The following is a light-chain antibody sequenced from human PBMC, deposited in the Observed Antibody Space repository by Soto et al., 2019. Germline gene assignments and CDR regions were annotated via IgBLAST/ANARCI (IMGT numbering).Light chain of an antibody. CDR2: EHN. CDR1: SGSIASNY. V-gene: IGLV6-57*02. Sequence: NFMLTQPHSVSESPGKTVTISCTGSSGSIASNYVQWYQQRPGSAPTTVIPEHNQRPSGVPARFSGSIDSSSNSASLTISGLKTEDEADYYCQSFNRSNQVFGGGTKLTVL. J-gene: IGLJ3*02. CDR3: QSFNRSNQV.